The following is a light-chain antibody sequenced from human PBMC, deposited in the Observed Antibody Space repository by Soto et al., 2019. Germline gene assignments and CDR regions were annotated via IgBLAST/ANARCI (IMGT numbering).Light chain of an antibody. CDR2: EGG. J-gene: IGLJ2*01. CDR1: SSDVGSYNF. Sequence: QSALTQPASVSGSPGQSMTISCTGTSSDVGSYNFVSWYQQHPGRAPKLMIYEGGKRPSGVSNRFSGSKSGNTASLTISGLQAEDEADYYCCSYAGSSTYVVFGGGTKLTVL. V-gene: IGLV2-23*01. CDR3: CSYAGSSTYVV.